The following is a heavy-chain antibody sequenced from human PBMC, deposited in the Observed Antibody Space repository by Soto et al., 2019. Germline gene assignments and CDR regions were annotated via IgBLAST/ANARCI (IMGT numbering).Heavy chain of an antibody. J-gene: IGHJ5*02. Sequence: SETLSLTCAVFGESFSCYHWTWIRQSTGKGLEWIGEINLSGNTNYNPSLKSRVTISIDTPKKQFSLKLTSVTAADTAIYYCARVLVTYGGIMVPYNWFDTWGQGNLVTVSS. V-gene: IGHV4-34*01. D-gene: IGHD3-16*01. CDR1: GESFSCYH. CDR3: ARVLVTYGGIMVPYNWFDT. CDR2: INLSGNT.